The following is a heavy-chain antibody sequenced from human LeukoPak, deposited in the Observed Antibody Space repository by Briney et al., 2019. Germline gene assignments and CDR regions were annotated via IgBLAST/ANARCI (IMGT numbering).Heavy chain of an antibody. CDR2: INPNSGGT. CDR1: GYTFTGYY. Sequence: GASVKVSCTASGYTFTGYYMRWVRQAPGQGLEWMGWINPNSGGTNYAQKFQRRFTMPSATSISTAYMELSRLRSDDTAVYYCARLGGGYISVYYYYGMDVWGQGTTVTVSS. V-gene: IGHV1-2*02. J-gene: IGHJ6*02. D-gene: IGHD5-12*01. CDR3: ARLGGGYISVYYYYGMDV.